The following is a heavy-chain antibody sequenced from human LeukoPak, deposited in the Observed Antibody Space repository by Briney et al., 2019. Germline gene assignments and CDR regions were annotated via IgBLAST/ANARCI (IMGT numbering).Heavy chain of an antibody. CDR3: ARTGPYYFDY. V-gene: IGHV3-23*01. Sequence: GGSLRPSCAASGFTFSTYGMTWVRQAPGKGLEWVSAIGGRDYSTYYADSVKGRFAISRDNSKNTLYLQMNSLRAEDTAVYYCARTGPYYFDYWGQGTLVTVSS. CDR2: IGGRDYST. J-gene: IGHJ4*02. D-gene: IGHD1-1*01. CDR1: GFTFSTYG.